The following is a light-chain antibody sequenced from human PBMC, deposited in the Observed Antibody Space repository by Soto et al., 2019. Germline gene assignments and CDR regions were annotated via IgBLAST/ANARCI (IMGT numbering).Light chain of an antibody. V-gene: IGLV2-14*01. J-gene: IGLJ1*01. Sequence: QSVLTHPASVSGSPGQSITISCTGTSSDVGGYNVSWYQQHPGKAPKLMIFDVNNRPSGVSNRFSGSKSGNTASLTISGLQAEDEADYYCCSYTSSSTYVFGTGTKVTVL. CDR1: SSDVGGYN. CDR3: CSYTSSSTYV. CDR2: DVN.